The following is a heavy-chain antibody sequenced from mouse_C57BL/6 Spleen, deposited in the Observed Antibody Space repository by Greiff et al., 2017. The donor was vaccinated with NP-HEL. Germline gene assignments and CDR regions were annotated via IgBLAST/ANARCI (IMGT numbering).Heavy chain of an antibody. CDR1: GFSLSTSGMG. Sequence: QVTLKESGPGILQSSQTLSLTCSFSGFSLSTSGMGVSWIRQPSGQGLEWLAHIYWDDDKRYNPSLKSRPTISKDTSRNQVFLKITSVDTADTATYYCARNGVYYGNYENYFDYWGQGTTLTVSS. D-gene: IGHD2-1*01. V-gene: IGHV8-12*01. J-gene: IGHJ2*01. CDR3: ARNGVYYGNYENYFDY. CDR2: IYWDDDK.